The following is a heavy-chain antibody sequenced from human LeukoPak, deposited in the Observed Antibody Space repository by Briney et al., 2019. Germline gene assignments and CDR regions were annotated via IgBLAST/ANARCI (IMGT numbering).Heavy chain of an antibody. CDR1: GYTFTSYW. J-gene: IGHJ3*01. V-gene: IGHV5-51*01. Sequence: GESLKISCXGSGYTFTSYWIVWVRQMPGKSPEWMGIIYPGDSDTRYSPSFDGQVTISADKSSVYLQWSSLKPSDTAMYYCARRGGRHRWLQGDGSDVWGQGTMVTVSS. D-gene: IGHD5-24*01. CDR3: ARRGGRHRWLQGDGSDV. CDR2: IYPGDSDT.